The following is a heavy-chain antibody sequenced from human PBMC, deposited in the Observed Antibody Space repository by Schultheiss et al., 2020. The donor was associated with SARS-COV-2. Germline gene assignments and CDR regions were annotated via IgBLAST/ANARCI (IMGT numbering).Heavy chain of an antibody. D-gene: IGHD1-26*01. CDR2: ISYDGSSK. CDR3: ARASGGTYLGAFDI. J-gene: IGHJ3*02. V-gene: IGHV3-30*03. CDR1: GFTFSDYG. Sequence: GGSLRLSCAASGFTFSDYGVHWVRQAPGKGLEWVAVISYDGSSKYYADSVKGRFTISRDNSKNTLYLQMNSLRVEDTAVFYCARASGGTYLGAFDIWGQGTLVTVSS.